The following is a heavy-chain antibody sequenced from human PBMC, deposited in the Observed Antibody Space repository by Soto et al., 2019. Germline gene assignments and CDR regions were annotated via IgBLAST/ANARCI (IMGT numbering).Heavy chain of an antibody. CDR3: ARALSPVVYSSSWYWFDP. J-gene: IGHJ5*02. CDR1: GYTFTGYY. Sequence: ASVNVSCKASGYTFTGYYMHWVRQAPGQGLEWMGWINPNSGGTNYAQKFQGWVTMTRDTSISTAYMELSRLRSDDTAVYYCARALSPVVYSSSWYWFDPWGQGTLVTVSS. V-gene: IGHV1-2*04. D-gene: IGHD6-13*01. CDR2: INPNSGGT.